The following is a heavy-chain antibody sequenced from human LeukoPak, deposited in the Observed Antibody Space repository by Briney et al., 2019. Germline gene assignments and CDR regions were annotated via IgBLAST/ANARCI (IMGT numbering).Heavy chain of an antibody. V-gene: IGHV3-30*04. Sequence: GGSLRLSCVASGFTFSRYVIHWVRQAPGKGLEWVAVISKDGSDEYYADSVKGRFTVSRGPSKNSLYLQMNNLRGEDTAIYYCARAAPVRGVTFFDYWGQGTLITVSS. J-gene: IGHJ4*02. CDR3: ARAAPVRGVTFFDY. D-gene: IGHD3-10*01. CDR2: ISKDGSDE. CDR1: GFTFSRYV.